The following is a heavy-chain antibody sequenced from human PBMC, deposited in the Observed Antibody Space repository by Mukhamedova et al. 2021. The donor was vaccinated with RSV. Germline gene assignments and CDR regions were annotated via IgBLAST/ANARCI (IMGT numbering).Heavy chain of an antibody. Sequence: EWMGWMNPDASDTAYGQNFQGRVSITWNTSISTSYMELSSLTSEDSAVYFCARGVYGPGDCFDYWGQGTLVTVSS. CDR3: ARGVYGPGDCFDY. J-gene: IGHJ4*02. D-gene: IGHD3-10*01. V-gene: IGHV1-8*01. CDR2: MNPDASDT.